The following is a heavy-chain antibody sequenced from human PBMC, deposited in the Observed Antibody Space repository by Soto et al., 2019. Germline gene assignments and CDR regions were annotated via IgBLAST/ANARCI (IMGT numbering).Heavy chain of an antibody. D-gene: IGHD3-3*01. J-gene: IGHJ5*02. Sequence: QVQLVQSGAEVKKPGSSVKVSCKASGGTFSSYAISWVRQAPGEGLEWMGGIIPMFGSINYAQKLQGRVTIFADESTNIAYMELSSLRSEDTAVYYCASSTYYDFWSGFNRFDPWGQGTLVTVSS. CDR3: ASSTYYDFWSGFNRFDP. CDR1: GGTFSSYA. V-gene: IGHV1-69*01. CDR2: IIPMFGSI.